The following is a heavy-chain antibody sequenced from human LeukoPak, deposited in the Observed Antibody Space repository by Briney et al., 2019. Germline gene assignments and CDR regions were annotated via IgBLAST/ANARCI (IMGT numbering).Heavy chain of an antibody. CDR2: IYYTGST. Sequence: SETLSLTCAVYGGSFSGYYWSWIRQPPGKGLEWIGFIYYTGSTNYNPSLKSRVTISIDTSKNQFSLKVRSMSAADTAVYYCARFSGYDNCFDPWGQGTLVTVSS. V-gene: IGHV4-59*01. J-gene: IGHJ5*02. D-gene: IGHD5-12*01. CDR1: GGSFSGYY. CDR3: ARFSGYDNCFDP.